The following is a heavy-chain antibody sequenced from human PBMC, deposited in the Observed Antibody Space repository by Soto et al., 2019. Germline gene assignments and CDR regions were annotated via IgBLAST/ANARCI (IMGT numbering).Heavy chain of an antibody. V-gene: IGHV1-69*01. Sequence: QVQLVQSGAEVKKPGSSVKVSCKASGGTFSSYAISWGRQAPGQGLEWMGGIIPISETTNYAQKFQGRVTITADESKSTAYMALSSLRSDDTAVYYCARSQGSSTSLEIYYYYYYGMDVWGYGTRVTVPS. CDR1: GGTFSSYA. CDR3: ARSQGSSTSLEIYYYYYYGMDV. J-gene: IGHJ6*04. D-gene: IGHD2-2*01. CDR2: IIPISETT.